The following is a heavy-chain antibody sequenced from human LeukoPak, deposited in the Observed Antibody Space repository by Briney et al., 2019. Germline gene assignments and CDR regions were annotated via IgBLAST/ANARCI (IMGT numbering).Heavy chain of an antibody. V-gene: IGHV4-34*01. J-gene: IGHJ5*02. CDR2: INHSGST. CDR1: GGSFSGYY. CDR3: ARGRSSRSWFDP. D-gene: IGHD6-13*01. Sequence: SETLSLTCAVYGGSFSGYYWSWIRQPPGKGLEWIGVINHSGSTNYNPSLKSRVTISVDTSKNQFSLKLSSVTAADTAVYYCARGRSSRSWFDPWGQGTLVTVSS.